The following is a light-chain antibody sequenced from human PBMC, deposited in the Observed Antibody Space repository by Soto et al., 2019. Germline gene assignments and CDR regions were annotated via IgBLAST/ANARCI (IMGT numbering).Light chain of an antibody. CDR3: QQNNSPPLS. Sequence: DIQMTQSPSSLSASVGDRVTITCRASQSISSYLSWFQQKPGEAPRLLIYSASSLTSGVPSRFIGSGSGTYFTLTISSLQPEDFATYYCQQNNSPPLSFGGGTKVEI. CDR2: SAS. CDR1: QSISSY. J-gene: IGKJ4*01. V-gene: IGKV1-39*01.